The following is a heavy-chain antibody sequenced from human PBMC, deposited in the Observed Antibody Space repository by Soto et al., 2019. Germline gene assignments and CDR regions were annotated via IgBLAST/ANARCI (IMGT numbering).Heavy chain of an antibody. CDR1: GLTFGSRA. CDR2: ITDTGGDA. V-gene: IGHV3-23*01. Sequence: EVQLLESGGDLIQPGGSLRLSCVASGLTFGSRAMSWVRQSPGEGLEWVSTITDTGGDAKYADSVRGRFAISRDNSKNTLYLQMNSLRAEDTAVYYCARDSDLVKLWFGESIGGYYFDYWGQGTLVTVSS. CDR3: ARDSDLVKLWFGESIGGYYFDY. J-gene: IGHJ4*02. D-gene: IGHD3-10*01.